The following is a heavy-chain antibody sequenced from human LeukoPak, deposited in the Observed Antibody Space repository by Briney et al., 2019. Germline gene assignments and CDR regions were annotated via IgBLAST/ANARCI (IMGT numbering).Heavy chain of an antibody. J-gene: IGHJ4*02. D-gene: IGHD2-2*01. V-gene: IGHV1-69*06. CDR2: IIPIFGTA. CDR3: ARVQDCSSTSCV. CDR1: GGTFSSYA. Sequence: GASVKVFCKASGGTFSSYAISWVRQAPGQGLEWMGGIIPIFGTANYAQKFQGRVTITADKSTSTAYMELSSLRSEDTAVYYCARVQDCSSTSCVWGQGTLVTVSS.